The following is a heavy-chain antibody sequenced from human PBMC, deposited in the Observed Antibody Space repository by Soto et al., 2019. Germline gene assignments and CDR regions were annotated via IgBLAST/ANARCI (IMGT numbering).Heavy chain of an antibody. D-gene: IGHD6-19*01. J-gene: IGHJ4*02. CDR3: ASAGSSGLDY. V-gene: IGHV1-69*02. CDR2: IIPILGIA. Sequence: QVQLLQSGAEVKKPGSSVKVSCKASGGTFSSYTISWVRQAPVQGLEWMGRIIPILGIANYAQKFQGRVTITADKSTSTAYMELSSLRSEDTAVDYCASAGSSGLDYWGQGTLVTVSS. CDR1: GGTFSSYT.